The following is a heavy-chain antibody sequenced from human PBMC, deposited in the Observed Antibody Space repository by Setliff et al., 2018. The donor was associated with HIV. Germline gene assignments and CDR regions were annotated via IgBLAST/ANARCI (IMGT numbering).Heavy chain of an antibody. J-gene: IGHJ3*02. D-gene: IGHD2-15*01. Sequence: PSETLSLTCTVSGGSISSSSHYWGWIRQPPGKGLEWIGYIYYNGNTNYNPSLKSRGTISVDTSKNQFSLKLTSVTAADTAVYYCARVDRVESAFDIWGQGTVVTVSS. CDR2: IYYNGNT. CDR1: GGSISSSSHY. CDR3: ARVDRVESAFDI. V-gene: IGHV4-61*05.